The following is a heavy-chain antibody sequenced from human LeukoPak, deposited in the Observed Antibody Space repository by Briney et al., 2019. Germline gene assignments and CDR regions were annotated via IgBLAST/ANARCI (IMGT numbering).Heavy chain of an antibody. V-gene: IGHV4-59*01. J-gene: IGHJ4*02. CDR2: IYYSGST. CDR3: ASPGPDYGDYAYDY. Sequence: SETLSLTCSVSGVSISSYYWSWIRQPPGKGLEWIGSIYYSGSTNYYPSLKSRLTISVDTSKNQFSLKLNSVTAADTAVYYCASPGPDYGDYAYDYWGQGTLVTVSS. CDR1: GVSISSYY. D-gene: IGHD4-17*01.